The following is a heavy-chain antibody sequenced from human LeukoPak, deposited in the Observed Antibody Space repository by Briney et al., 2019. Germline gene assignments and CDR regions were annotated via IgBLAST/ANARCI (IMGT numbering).Heavy chain of an antibody. J-gene: IGHJ4*02. D-gene: IGHD3-10*01. CDR3: AQAGSGTVSGGVGY. CDR1: GFTFDDYA. Sequence: GGSLRLSCAASGFTFDDYAMHWVRQAPGKGLEWVSGISWNGGSTGYADSVKGRFTISRDNAKNSLYLQMNRLRAEDTALYYCAQAGSGTVSGGVGYWGQGTLVTVSS. V-gene: IGHV3-9*01. CDR2: ISWNGGST.